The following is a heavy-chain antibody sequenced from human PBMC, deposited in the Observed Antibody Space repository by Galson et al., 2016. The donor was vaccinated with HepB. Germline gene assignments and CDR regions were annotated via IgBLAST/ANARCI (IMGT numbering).Heavy chain of an antibody. D-gene: IGHD3-22*01. J-gene: IGHJ4*02. CDR1: GFKFTHYS. V-gene: IGHV3-48*02. CDR3: VRAEDYYYGSSGYYPHHFVS. CDR2: MSSDGSTT. Sequence: ALRLSCATSGFKFTHYSINWVRQAPGKGLEWVSYMSSDGSTTYHADSVKGRFTISRDTARNSVSLQMDSLRDEDTAIYYCVRAEDYYYGSSGYYPHHFVSWGQGTLVSVS.